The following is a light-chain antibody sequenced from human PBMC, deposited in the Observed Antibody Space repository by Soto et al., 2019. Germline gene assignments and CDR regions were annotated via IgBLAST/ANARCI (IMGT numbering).Light chain of an antibody. Sequence: DIQMTQSPSSLSASVGDRVTITCRVSQSISSYLHWYQQKPGKAPKLLIYAASSLQSGVPSRFSGSGSGTDFTLDISSQQPEDFATYYCPQSYSTAPTFGKGTKVEIK. CDR3: PQSYSTAPT. CDR1: QSISSY. V-gene: IGKV1-39*01. CDR2: AAS. J-gene: IGKJ1*01.